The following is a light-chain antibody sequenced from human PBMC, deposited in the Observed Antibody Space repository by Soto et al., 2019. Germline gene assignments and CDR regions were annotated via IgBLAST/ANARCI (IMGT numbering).Light chain of an antibody. CDR2: GAS. V-gene: IGKV3-15*01. CDR3: QQYNNWPGVT. Sequence: EIVVKQYPGHPALSPGERATLSCRAIQSVSSSYLAWYQQKPGQAPRLLIYGASTRATGIPARFSGSGSGTEFTLTISSLQSEDFAVYYCQQYNNWPGVTFGPGTKVD. J-gene: IGKJ3*01. CDR1: QSVSSSY.